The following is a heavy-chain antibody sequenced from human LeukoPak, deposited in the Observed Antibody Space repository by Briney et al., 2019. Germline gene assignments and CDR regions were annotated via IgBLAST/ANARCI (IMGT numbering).Heavy chain of an antibody. D-gene: IGHD2-15*01. Sequence: ASVKVSCKASGYTFTGYYMHWVRQAPGQGLECMGWINPNSGGTNYAQKFQGRVTMTRDTSISTAYMELSRLRSDDTAVYYCARVSPVPLRPGDYWGQGTLVTVSS. J-gene: IGHJ4*02. V-gene: IGHV1-2*02. CDR1: GYTFTGYY. CDR2: INPNSGGT. CDR3: ARVSPVPLRPGDY.